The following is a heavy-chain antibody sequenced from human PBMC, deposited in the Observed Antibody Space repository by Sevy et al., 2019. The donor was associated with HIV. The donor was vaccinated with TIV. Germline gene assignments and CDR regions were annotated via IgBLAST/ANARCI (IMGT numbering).Heavy chain of an antibody. V-gene: IGHV1-8*01. CDR1: GYTFTSYD. CDR3: ARHRDYYDSRGYGTFDP. Sequence: ASVKLSCKASGYTFTSYDINWVRQASGQGLEWMGWMNPNTGNTGYAQKFQGRVTMTRNTSISTAYMELSSLRSEDTAVYYCARHRDYYDSRGYGTFDPWGQGTLVTVSS. J-gene: IGHJ5*02. CDR2: MNPNTGNT. D-gene: IGHD3-22*01.